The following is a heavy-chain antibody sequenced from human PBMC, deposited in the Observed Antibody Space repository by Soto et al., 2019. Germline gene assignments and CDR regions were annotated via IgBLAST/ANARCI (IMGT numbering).Heavy chain of an antibody. CDR2: IDPSGGST. CDR1: GYTFTNYY. V-gene: IGHV1-46*01. CDR3: ARARDTGVNLYSFDY. D-gene: IGHD1-1*01. Sequence: ASVKVSCKASGYTFTNYYVHWVRQAPGQGLEWMGIIDPSGGSTSYSRKFQGRLTMTRDTSTSTVYMELSSLRSEDTAVYYCARARDTGVNLYSFDYWGLGSLVTVSS. J-gene: IGHJ4*02.